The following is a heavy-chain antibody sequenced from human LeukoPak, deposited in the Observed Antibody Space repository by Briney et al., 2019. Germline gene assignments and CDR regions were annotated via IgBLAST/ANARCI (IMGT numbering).Heavy chain of an antibody. V-gene: IGHV3-21*01. J-gene: IGHJ3*02. D-gene: IGHD5-18*01. CDR1: GFTFSGYS. CDR3: ARDLKAMDAFDI. CDR2: ISSSSSYI. Sequence: GGSLRLSCAASGFTFSGYSMNWVRQAPGKGLEWVSSISSSSSYIYYADSVKGRFTISRDNAKNSLYLQMNSLRAEDTAVYYCARDLKAMDAFDIWGQGTMVTVSS.